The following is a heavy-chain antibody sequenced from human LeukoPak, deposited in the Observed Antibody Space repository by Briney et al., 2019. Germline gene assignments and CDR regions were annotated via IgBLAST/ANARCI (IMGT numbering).Heavy chain of an antibody. Sequence: SETLSLTCTVSGGSISSYYWSWIRQPPGKGLEWIGYIYYSGITNYNPSLKSRVTISVDTSKNQFSLKLSSVTAADTAAYYCARHRGTYYYYGMDVWGQGTTVTVS. CDR3: ARHRGTYYYYGMDV. CDR1: GGSISSYY. CDR2: IYYSGIT. V-gene: IGHV4-59*08. J-gene: IGHJ6*02.